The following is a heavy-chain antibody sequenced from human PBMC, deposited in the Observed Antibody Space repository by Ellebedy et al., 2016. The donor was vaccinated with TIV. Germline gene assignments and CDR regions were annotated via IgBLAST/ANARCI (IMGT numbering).Heavy chain of an antibody. J-gene: IGHJ6*02. CDR1: GGSISSYY. CDR2: IYYSGST. CDR3: ARWPTYPLYGMDV. V-gene: IGHV4-59*01. Sequence: GSLRLXXTVSGGSISSYYWSWIRQPPGKGLEWIGYIYYSGSTNYNPSLKSRVTISVDTSKNQFSLKLSSVTAADTAVYYCARWPTYPLYGMDVWGQGTTVTVSS. D-gene: IGHD3-16*01.